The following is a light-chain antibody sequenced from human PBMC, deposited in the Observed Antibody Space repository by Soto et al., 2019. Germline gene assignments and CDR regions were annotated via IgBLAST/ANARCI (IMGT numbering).Light chain of an antibody. CDR2: AAS. CDR1: QTLSNT. J-gene: IGKJ5*01. V-gene: IGKV3-15*01. CDR3: PQYNNWPIT. Sequence: EVVMTQSPATLSVSPGDKVSLSCRANQTLSNTLAWYQQKPGQAPRLLIYAASTRATGVSARFSGSGSGTEFTLTISSLQSEDFAVYFCPQYNNWPITFGQGTRLEIK.